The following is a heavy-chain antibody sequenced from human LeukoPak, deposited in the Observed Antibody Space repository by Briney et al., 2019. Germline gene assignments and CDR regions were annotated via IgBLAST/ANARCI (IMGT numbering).Heavy chain of an antibody. CDR2: IYHSGST. J-gene: IGHJ4*02. V-gene: IGHV4-30-2*01. CDR1: GGSISSGGYY. CDR3: ARANPRASGSLH. Sequence: SETLSLTCTVSGGSISSGGYYWSWIRQPPGKGLEWIGYIYHSGSTYYNPSLKSRVTISVDRSKNQFSLKLSSVTAADTAVYYCARANPRASGSLHWGQGTLVTVSS. D-gene: IGHD1-26*01.